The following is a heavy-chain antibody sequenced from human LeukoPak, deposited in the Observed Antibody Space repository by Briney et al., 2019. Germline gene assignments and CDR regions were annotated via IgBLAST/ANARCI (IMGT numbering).Heavy chain of an antibody. CDR1: GYTFTGYY. Sequence: ASVKVPCRASGYTFTGYYMHWVRQAPGQGGAWMGWIDPNSGGTKYAQKFQGRVTMTRDTSINTVYMELSRLRSDDTAVYYCARDPSHYYYTDVWGKGTTVTVSS. CDR2: IDPNSGGT. CDR3: ARDPSHYYYTDV. V-gene: IGHV1-2*02. J-gene: IGHJ6*03.